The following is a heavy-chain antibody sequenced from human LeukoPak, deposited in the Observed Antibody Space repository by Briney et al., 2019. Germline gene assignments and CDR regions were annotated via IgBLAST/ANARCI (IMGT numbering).Heavy chain of an antibody. Sequence: SETLSLTCTVSGGSISSSSYYWGWIRQPPGKGLEWIGSIYYSGSTYYNPSLKSRVTISVDTSKNQFSLKLSSVTAADTAVYYCAPQRLGYWYFDLWGRGTLVTVSS. CDR3: APQRLGYWYFDL. J-gene: IGHJ2*01. CDR2: IYYSGST. V-gene: IGHV4-39*01. CDR1: GGSISSSSYY. D-gene: IGHD6-25*01.